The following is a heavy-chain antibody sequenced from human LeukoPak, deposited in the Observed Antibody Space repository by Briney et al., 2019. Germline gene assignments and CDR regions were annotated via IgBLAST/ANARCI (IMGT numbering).Heavy chain of an antibody. CDR2: INPSGGST. J-gene: IGHJ5*02. CDR1: GYTFTSYY. D-gene: IGHD3-3*01. CDR3: ARDDRYDFWSGSDNWFDP. V-gene: IGHV1-46*01. Sequence: ASVKVSCKASGYTFTSYYMHWVRQAPGQGLEWMGIINPSGGSTSYAQKFQGRVTVTRDTSTSTVYMELSSLRSEDTAVYYCARDDRYDFWSGSDNWFDPWGQGTLVTVSS.